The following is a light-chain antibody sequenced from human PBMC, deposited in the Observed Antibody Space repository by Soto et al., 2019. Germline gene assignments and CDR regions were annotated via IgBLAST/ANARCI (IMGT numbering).Light chain of an antibody. CDR3: SSYTSVSILVL. V-gene: IGLV2-14*01. Sequence: QSVLTQPASVSGSPGQSITISCTGTSSDIGGFKFVSWYQQHPGKAPKLLIYDVSNRPSGVSNRFSGSKSGNTASLTISGLQAEDEAHYYCSSYTSVSILVLFGGGTKLTVL. CDR2: DVS. J-gene: IGLJ2*01. CDR1: SSDIGGFKF.